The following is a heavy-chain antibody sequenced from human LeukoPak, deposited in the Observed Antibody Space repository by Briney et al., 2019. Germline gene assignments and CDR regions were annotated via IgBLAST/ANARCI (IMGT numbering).Heavy chain of an antibody. D-gene: IGHD6-19*01. CDR3: AKAGSGFTDY. J-gene: IGHJ4*02. CDR1: GFTFSSYG. CDR2: IGYDGSNK. Sequence: SGGSLRLSCAASGFTFSSYGMHWVRQAPGKGLEWVAVIGYDGSNKYYADSVKGRFTISRDNSKNTLYLQMNSLRAEDTAVYYCAKAGSGFTDYWGQGTLVTVSS. V-gene: IGHV3-33*06.